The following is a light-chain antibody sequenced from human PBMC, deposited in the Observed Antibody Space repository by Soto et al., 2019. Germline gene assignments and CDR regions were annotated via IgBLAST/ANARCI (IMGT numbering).Light chain of an antibody. CDR2: GAS. CDR1: ETVATN. J-gene: IGKJ1*01. CDR3: HQYGNSPQT. Sequence: EIVLTQSPGTLSLSPGERATLSCWASETVATNLAWYQQKPGQAPRLLIYGASSRATGIPDRFSGSGSGTVFTLTINILEPDDFAVYYCHQYGNSPQTFGQGTKVDIK. V-gene: IGKV3-20*01.